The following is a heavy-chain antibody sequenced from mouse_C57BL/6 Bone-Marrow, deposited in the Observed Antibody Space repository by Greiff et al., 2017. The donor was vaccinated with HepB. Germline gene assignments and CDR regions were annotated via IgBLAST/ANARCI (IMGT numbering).Heavy chain of an antibody. CDR3: ARQAVVAHWYFDV. CDR2: ISSGSSTI. Sequence: DVMLVESGGGLVKPGGSLKLSCAASGFTFSDYGMHWVRQAPEKGLEWVAYISSGSSTIYYADTVKGRFTISRDNAKNTLFLQMTSLRSEDTAMYYCARQAVVAHWYFDVWGTGTTVTVSS. J-gene: IGHJ1*03. V-gene: IGHV5-17*01. CDR1: GFTFSDYG. D-gene: IGHD1-1*01.